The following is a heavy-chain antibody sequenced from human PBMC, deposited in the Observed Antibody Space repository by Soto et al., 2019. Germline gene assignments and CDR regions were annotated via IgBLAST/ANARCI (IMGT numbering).Heavy chain of an antibody. CDR1: GGSISSGGYY. D-gene: IGHD3-16*01. CDR2: IYYSGST. Sequence: PSETLSLTCTVSGGSISSGGYYWSWIRQHPGKGLEWIGYIYYSGSTYYNPSLKSRVTISVDTSKNQFSLKLSSVTAADTAVYYCARYYGRITFGGPYYYYGMDVWGQGTTVTV. CDR3: ARYYGRITFGGPYYYYGMDV. V-gene: IGHV4-31*03. J-gene: IGHJ6*02.